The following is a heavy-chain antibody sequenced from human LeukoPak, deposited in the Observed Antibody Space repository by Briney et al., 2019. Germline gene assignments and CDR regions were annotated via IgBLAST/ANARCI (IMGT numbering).Heavy chain of an antibody. CDR2: VIPSGTT. CDR3: ARHDYDSSGHRRDYYFDY. J-gene: IGHJ4*02. D-gene: IGHD3-22*01. V-gene: IGHV4-39*01. CDR1: GGSITGSTYY. Sequence: SETLSLTCTVSGGSITGSTYYWGWIRQPPGKGLEWIVSVIPSGTTYYNPSLRSRVIVSMDTSRKQFSLRLSSVTAADTAVYYCARHDYDSSGHRRDYYFDYWSQGTLVTVSS.